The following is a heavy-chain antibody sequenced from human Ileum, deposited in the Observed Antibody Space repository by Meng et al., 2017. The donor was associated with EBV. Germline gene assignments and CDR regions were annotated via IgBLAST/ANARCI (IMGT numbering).Heavy chain of an antibody. D-gene: IGHD4/OR15-4a*01. Sequence: EGQLVGSGGVLVKHGGSLRLSCEASGFTFSSYNMNWVRQAPGKGLEWVSYICSNTNYIYYADSVKGRFTISRDNTKNSLYLQMNSLRAEDTGVYYCARDNDFGYFDNWGQGTLVTVSS. V-gene: IGHV3-21*01. CDR2: ICSNTNYI. J-gene: IGHJ4*02. CDR1: GFTFSSYN. CDR3: ARDNDFGYFDN.